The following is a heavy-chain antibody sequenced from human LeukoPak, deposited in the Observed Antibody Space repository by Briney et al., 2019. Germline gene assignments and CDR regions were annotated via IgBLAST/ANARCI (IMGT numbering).Heavy chain of an antibody. CDR2: INWNGGST. V-gene: IGHV3-20*04. D-gene: IGHD4-17*01. CDR1: GFTFDDYG. J-gene: IGHJ4*02. CDR3: AGRMTTVTDPLDY. Sequence: GGSLRLCCAASGFTFDDYGMSWVRQAPGKGLEWVSGINWNGGSTGYADSVKGRFTISRDNAKNSLYLQMNSLRAEDTALYYCAGRMTTVTDPLDYWGQGTLVTVSS.